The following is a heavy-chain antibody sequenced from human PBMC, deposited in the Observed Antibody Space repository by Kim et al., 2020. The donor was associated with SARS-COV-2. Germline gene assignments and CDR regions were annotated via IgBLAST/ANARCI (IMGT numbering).Heavy chain of an antibody. CDR1: GGSFSGYY. CDR2: INHSGST. Sequence: SETLSLTCAVYGGSFSGYYWSWIRQPPGKGLEWIGEINHSGSTNYNPSLKSRVTISVDTSKNQFSLKLSSVTAADTAVYYCARVTARWLYSGWFDPWGQGTLVTVSS. CDR3: ARVTARWLYSGWFDP. V-gene: IGHV4-34*01. D-gene: IGHD3-22*01. J-gene: IGHJ5*02.